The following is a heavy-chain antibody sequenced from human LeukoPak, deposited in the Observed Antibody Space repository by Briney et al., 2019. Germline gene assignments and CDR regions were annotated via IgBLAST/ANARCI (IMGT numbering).Heavy chain of an antibody. J-gene: IGHJ4*02. D-gene: IGHD5-18*01. Sequence: RGSLRLSCAASGFTFSTYDMHWVRQAPGKGLEWVAFIRYDGSNKYYVDSVKGRFTISRDNSKNTLYLQMNSLRAEDTAVYYCAKGYGEDFDYWGQGTLVTVSS. CDR2: IRYDGSNK. V-gene: IGHV3-30*02. CDR3: AKGYGEDFDY. CDR1: GFTFSTYD.